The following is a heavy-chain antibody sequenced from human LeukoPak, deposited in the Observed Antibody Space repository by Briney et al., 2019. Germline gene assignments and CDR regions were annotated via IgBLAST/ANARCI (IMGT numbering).Heavy chain of an antibody. CDR1: GGSISSGSYY. CDR3: ARPDFSSYGAFDI. V-gene: IGHV4-61*02. J-gene: IGHJ3*02. Sequence: SQTLSLTCTVSGGSISSGSYYWSWIRQPAGKGLEWIGRIYTSGSTNYNPSLKSRVTISVGTSKNQFSLKLSSVTAADTAVYYCARPDFSSYGAFDIWGQGTMVTVSS. D-gene: IGHD6-6*01. CDR2: IYTSGST.